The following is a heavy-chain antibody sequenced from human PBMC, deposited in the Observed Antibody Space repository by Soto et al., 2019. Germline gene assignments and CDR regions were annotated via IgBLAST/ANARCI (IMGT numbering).Heavy chain of an antibody. V-gene: IGHV4-39*01. CDR3: AHRPTSSSYFAY. J-gene: IGHJ4*02. CDR1: AGSITSSGYY. D-gene: IGHD6-6*01. Sequence: ESLSITDTVCAGSITSSGYYGCCVRQPPGKGLEWIGSIYYSGTTYYNPSLKSRVTMSVDTSKDQFSLKLSSVTAADTAVYYCAHRPTSSSYFAYWGQGILVTVSS. CDR2: IYYSGTT.